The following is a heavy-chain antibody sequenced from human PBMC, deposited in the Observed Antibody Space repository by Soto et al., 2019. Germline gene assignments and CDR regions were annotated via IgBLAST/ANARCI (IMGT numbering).Heavy chain of an antibody. D-gene: IGHD3-22*01. CDR3: ATAVVVKGLNY. V-gene: IGHV3-15*04. CDR1: GFTFSNAW. CDR2: VESKTDAGTT. Sequence: EVQLVESGGGLVKPGGSLRLSCAASGFTFSNAWMTWVRQAPGKGLEWVGRVESKTDAGTTDYAAPVKGRFIITGDDSKNTLYLQMNSLKTEDTAVYYCATAVVVKGLNYWGQGTLVTVSS. J-gene: IGHJ4*02.